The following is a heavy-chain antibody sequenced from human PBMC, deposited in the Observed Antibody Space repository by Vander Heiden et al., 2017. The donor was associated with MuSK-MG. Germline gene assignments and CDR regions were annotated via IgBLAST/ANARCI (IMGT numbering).Heavy chain of an antibody. V-gene: IGHV4-38-2*01. CDR3: ARAYSSGWYG. D-gene: IGHD6-19*01. Sequence: QVQLQESGPGLVKPSETLSLTCAVSGYSISSGYYWGWIRQPPGKGLEWIGSIYHSGSTDDNPSLKSRVTISVDTSKNQFYMKMSYVTAADTAVYYWARAYSSGWYGWGQGNLVTVSS. CDR2: IYHSGST. CDR1: GYSISSGYY. J-gene: IGHJ4*02.